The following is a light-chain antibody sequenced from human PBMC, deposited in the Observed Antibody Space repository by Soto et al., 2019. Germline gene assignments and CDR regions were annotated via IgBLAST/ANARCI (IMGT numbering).Light chain of an antibody. V-gene: IGLV2-14*01. Sequence: QSVLTQPASVSGSPGQSITISCTGTSSDVGGYDYVSWYQLHPGKAPKLMVFEVNNRPSGASYRFSGSKSGNAASLTISGLQAEDEADYFCSSYSISTAYLFGTGTKVTVL. CDR3: SSYSISTAYL. J-gene: IGLJ1*01. CDR2: EVN. CDR1: SSDVGGYDY.